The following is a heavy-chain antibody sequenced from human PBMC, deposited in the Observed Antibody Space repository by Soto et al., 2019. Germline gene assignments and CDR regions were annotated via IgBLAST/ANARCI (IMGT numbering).Heavy chain of an antibody. V-gene: IGHV1-69*13. D-gene: IGHD2-15*01. CDR1: GGTFSSYA. Sequence: APVKVSCKASGGTFSSYAISWVRQAPGQGLEWMGGIIPIFGTANYAQKFQGRVTITADESTSTAYMELSSLRSEDTAVYYCARLGCSGGSCYSRPNYYGMDVWGQGTTVTVSS. J-gene: IGHJ6*02. CDR2: IIPIFGTA. CDR3: ARLGCSGGSCYSRPNYYGMDV.